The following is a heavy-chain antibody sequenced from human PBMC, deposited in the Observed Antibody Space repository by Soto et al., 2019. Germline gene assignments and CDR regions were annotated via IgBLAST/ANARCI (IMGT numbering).Heavy chain of an antibody. V-gene: IGHV4-59*06. CDR3: ASGYYGSGSPFDY. CDR2: IYYSGST. J-gene: IGHJ4*02. CDR1: GGSISSYY. D-gene: IGHD3-10*01. Sequence: SETLSLTCTVSGGSISSYYWSWIRQPPGKGLEWIGYIYYSGSTYYNPSLKSRVTISVDTSKNQFSLKLSSVTAADTAVYYCASGYYGSGSPFDYWGQGTLVTVSS.